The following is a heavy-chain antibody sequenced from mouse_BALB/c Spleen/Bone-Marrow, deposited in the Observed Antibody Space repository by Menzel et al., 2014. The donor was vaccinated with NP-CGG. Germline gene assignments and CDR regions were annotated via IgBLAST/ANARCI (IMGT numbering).Heavy chain of an antibody. D-gene: IGHD1-1*01. V-gene: IGHV2-6-4*01. J-gene: IGHJ4*01. CDR1: GFSLSRYS. CDR2: IWGGGTT. Sequence: VQGVESGPGLVAPSQRLSITCTVSGFSLSRYSLHWVRQPPGKGLEWLGMIWGGGTTDYNSALKSRLSISKDNSKSQVFLKMNSLQTDDTVMYYCARARYYDAMDYWGQGTSVTVSS. CDR3: ARARYYDAMDY.